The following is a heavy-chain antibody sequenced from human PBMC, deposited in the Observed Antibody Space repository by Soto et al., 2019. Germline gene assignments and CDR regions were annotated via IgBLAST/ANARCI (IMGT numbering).Heavy chain of an antibody. CDR3: AREIATTGLYYFDY. J-gene: IGHJ4*02. Sequence: VGSLRLSCAASGFTFSKYAMTWARQAPGKGLEWVSAISSNGAGTYYVDSVKGRFTVSRDNSKNTMYLQVHSLRAEDTAVYYCAREIATTGLYYFDYWGQGTLVTVSS. CDR2: ISSNGAGT. V-gene: IGHV3-23*01. CDR1: GFTFSKYA. D-gene: IGHD6-13*01.